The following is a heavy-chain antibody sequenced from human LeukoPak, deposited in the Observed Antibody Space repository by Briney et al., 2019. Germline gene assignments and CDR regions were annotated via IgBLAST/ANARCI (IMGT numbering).Heavy chain of an antibody. V-gene: IGHV4-59*01. CDR3: ARDFGYSSGWFDY. CDR2: IYYSGST. Sequence: SETLSLTCTVSGGSISSYYWSWVREPPGKGLGWIGYIYYSGSTNYNPSLKSRVTISGDTSKNQFSLKPSSVTAADTAVYHCARDFGYSSGWFDYWGQGTLVTVSS. CDR1: GGSISSYY. J-gene: IGHJ4*02. D-gene: IGHD6-19*01.